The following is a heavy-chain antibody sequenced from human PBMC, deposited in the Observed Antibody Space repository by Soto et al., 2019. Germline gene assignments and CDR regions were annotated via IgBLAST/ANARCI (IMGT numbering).Heavy chain of an antibody. D-gene: IGHD6-19*01. CDR1: GFTFSSYV. CDR3: AKDLCAYSSGSCYFDY. CDR2: ISGSGTST. V-gene: IGHV3-23*01. J-gene: IGHJ4*02. Sequence: GGSLRLSCAASGFTFSSYVMSWVRQAPGKGLEWVSAISGSGTSTYYADSVKGRFTISRDNSKSTLYLQMNGLRAEDTAVYYCAKDLCAYSSGSCYFDYWGQGTLVTVSS.